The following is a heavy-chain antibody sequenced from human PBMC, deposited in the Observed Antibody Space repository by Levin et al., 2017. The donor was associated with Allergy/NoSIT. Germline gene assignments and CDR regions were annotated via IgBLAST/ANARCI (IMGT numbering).Heavy chain of an antibody. V-gene: IGHV4-59*01. CDR1: GGSISSYY. D-gene: IGHD3-3*01. J-gene: IGHJ5*02. Sequence: PSETLSLTCTVSGGSISSYYWSWIRQPPGKGLEWIGYIYYSGSTNYNPSLKSRVTISVDTSKNQFSLKLSSVTAADTAVYYCARDPHDFWSGYFNWFDPWGQGTLVTVSS. CDR3: ARDPHDFWSGYFNWFDP. CDR2: IYYSGST.